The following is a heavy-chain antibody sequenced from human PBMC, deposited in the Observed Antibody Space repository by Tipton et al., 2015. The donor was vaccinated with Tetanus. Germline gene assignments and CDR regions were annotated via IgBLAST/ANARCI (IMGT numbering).Heavy chain of an antibody. CDR1: GDSVSSNSAA. V-gene: IGHV6-1*01. CDR3: ARDRQQRVRDGGYAFEI. D-gene: IGHD6-13*01. Sequence: GLVKPSQTLSLTCAISGDSVSSNSAAWNWIRQSPSRGLEWLGRTYYRFKWYNDYAVSVKSRITINPDTSKNQLSLQLNSVTPEDTAVYYCARDRQQRVRDGGYAFEIWRQGTMVTVPS. J-gene: IGHJ3*02. CDR2: TYYRFKWYN.